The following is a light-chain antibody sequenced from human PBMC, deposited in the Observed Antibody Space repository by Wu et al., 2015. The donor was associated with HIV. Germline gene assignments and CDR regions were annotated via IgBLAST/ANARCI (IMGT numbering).Light chain of an antibody. CDR2: AAS. V-gene: IGKV1-39*01. Sequence: DIQMTQSPSSLSASVGDRVTITCRASQSINSYLNWYQQKPGKAPRLLIYAASSLQSGVPSRFSGSGSGTDFTLTISSLQPEDFATYYCQQSDNTPLTFGGGTKVEIK. CDR1: QSINSY. J-gene: IGKJ4*01. CDR3: QQSDNTPLT.